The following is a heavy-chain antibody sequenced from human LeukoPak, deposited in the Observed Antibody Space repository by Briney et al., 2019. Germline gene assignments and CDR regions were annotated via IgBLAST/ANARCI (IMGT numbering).Heavy chain of an antibody. Sequence: GGSLRLSCAASGFTFSSYSMNWVRQAPGKGLVWVSRINSEGSSTSYADSVKGRFTISRDNAKNTLFLHMNRLRSEDTAVYYCATSRTFDYWGQGTLVTVSS. CDR3: ATSRTFDY. CDR1: GFTFSSYS. CDR2: INSEGSST. V-gene: IGHV3-74*01. J-gene: IGHJ4*02.